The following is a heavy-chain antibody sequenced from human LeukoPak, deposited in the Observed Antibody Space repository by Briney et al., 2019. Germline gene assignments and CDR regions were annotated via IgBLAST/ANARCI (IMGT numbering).Heavy chain of an antibody. Sequence: GGSLRLSCAASGFSFSYYEMNWVRQAPGKGLEWVSYIRSSDNTIYYADSVKGRFTISRDNAKNLVHLQMNSLRAEDTAVYYCAREVDTVIGSLDYWGRGTLVTVSS. V-gene: IGHV3-48*03. CDR1: GFSFSYYE. CDR3: AREVDTVIGSLDY. D-gene: IGHD3-22*01. CDR2: IRSSDNTI. J-gene: IGHJ4*02.